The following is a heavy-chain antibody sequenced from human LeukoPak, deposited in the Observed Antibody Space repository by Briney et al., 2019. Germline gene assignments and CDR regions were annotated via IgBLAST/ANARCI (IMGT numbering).Heavy chain of an antibody. Sequence: PSETLSLTCAVYGGSYSGYYWSWIRQPPGKGLEWIGEINHSGSTNYNPSLKSRVTISVDTSKNQFSLKLSSVTAADTAVYYCARDSITIGIWGQGTMVTVSS. D-gene: IGHD3-3*01. CDR3: ARDSITIGI. CDR1: GGSYSGYY. CDR2: INHSGST. V-gene: IGHV4-34*01. J-gene: IGHJ3*02.